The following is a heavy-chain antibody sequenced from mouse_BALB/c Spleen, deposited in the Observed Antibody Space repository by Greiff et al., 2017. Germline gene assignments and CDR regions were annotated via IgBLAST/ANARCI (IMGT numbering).Heavy chain of an antibody. CDR2: INPSNGRT. V-gene: IGHV1S81*02. J-gene: IGHJ2*01. Sequence: QVQLQQPGAELVKPGASVKLSCKASGYTFTSYWMHWVKQRPGQGLEWIGEINPSNGRTNYNEKFKSKATLTVDKSSSTAYMQLSSLTSEDSAVYYCASPFITTRYFDYWGQGTTLTVSS. CDR3: ASPFITTRYFDY. D-gene: IGHD1-1*01. CDR1: GYTFTSYW.